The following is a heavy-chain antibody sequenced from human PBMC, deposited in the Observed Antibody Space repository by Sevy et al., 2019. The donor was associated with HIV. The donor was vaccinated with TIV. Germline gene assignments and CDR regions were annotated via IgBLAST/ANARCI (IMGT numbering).Heavy chain of an antibody. CDR2: FDPHASET. J-gene: IGHJ4*02. V-gene: IGHV1-24*01. Sequence: ASVKVSCKIFGDTLIKLSMHWVRQTPGNGLEWMGGFDPHASETIYARKFHGRVIMTEDTSTDTAYMDLSSLISEDTGVYYCATSRYYDGHANFDFWGQGSLVTVSS. D-gene: IGHD3-10*01. CDR3: ATSRYYDGHANFDF. CDR1: GDTLIKLS.